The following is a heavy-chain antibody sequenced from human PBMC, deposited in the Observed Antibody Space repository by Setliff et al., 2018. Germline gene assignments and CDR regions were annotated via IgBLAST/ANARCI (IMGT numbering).Heavy chain of an antibody. CDR3: TTGPRDSRDYLNWFDP. Sequence: GGSLRLSCSVSGITFKNAWMTWVRQAPGKGPEWVGRIKSSREGATSDYGAPAKGRFTISRDDSKNTIYLQMNSLKMEDTAFYYCTTGPRDSRDYLNWFDPWGPGTLVTVSS. D-gene: IGHD3-22*01. CDR1: GITFKNAW. V-gene: IGHV3-15*01. J-gene: IGHJ5*02. CDR2: IKSSREGATS.